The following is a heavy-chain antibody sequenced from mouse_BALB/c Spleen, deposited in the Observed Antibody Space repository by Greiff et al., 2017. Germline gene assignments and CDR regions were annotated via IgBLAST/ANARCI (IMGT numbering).Heavy chain of an antibody. Sequence: EVKVEESGPGLVKPSQSLSLTCTVTGYSITSDYAWNWIRQFPGNKLEWMGYISYSGSTSYNPSLKSRISITRDTSKNQFFLQLNSVTTEDTATYYCAREDYAWFAYWGQGTLVTVSA. CDR2: ISYSGST. CDR1: GYSITSDYA. D-gene: IGHD1-1*02. J-gene: IGHJ3*01. V-gene: IGHV3-2*02. CDR3: AREDYAWFAY.